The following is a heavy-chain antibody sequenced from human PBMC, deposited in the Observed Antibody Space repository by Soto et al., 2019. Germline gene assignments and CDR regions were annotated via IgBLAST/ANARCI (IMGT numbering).Heavy chain of an antibody. V-gene: IGHV3-43*01. CDR3: AKDPGERPRGPPYYYYYGMDV. CDR1: GFTFDDYT. J-gene: IGHJ6*02. CDR2: ISWDGGST. Sequence: PGGSLRLSCAASGFTFDDYTMHWVRQAPGKGLEWVSLISWDGGSTYYADSVKGRFTISRDNSKNSLYLQMNSLRTEDTALYYCAKDPGERPRGPPYYYYYGMDVWGQGTTVTVSS. D-gene: IGHD2-21*01.